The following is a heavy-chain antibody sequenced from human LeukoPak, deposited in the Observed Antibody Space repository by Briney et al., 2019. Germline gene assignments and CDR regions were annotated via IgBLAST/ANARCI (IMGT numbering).Heavy chain of an antibody. J-gene: IGHJ5*02. V-gene: IGHV3-11*05. CDR2: ISGSGSNT. CDR1: GFTFSDYY. Sequence: GVSLRLSCAASGFTFSDYYMSWIRQAPGKGLEWGSFISGSGSNTKYADSVKGRFTISRDNARNSLYLQMNSLRAEDTAIYYCARDSAHVVVVPVAVPPGLDNWFDPWGQGTLVTVSS. CDR3: ARDSAHVVVVPVAVPPGLDNWFDP. D-gene: IGHD2-2*01.